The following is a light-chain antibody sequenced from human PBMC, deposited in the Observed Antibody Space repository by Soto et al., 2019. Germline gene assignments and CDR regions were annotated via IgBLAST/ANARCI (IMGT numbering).Light chain of an antibody. V-gene: IGKV3-20*01. CDR1: QNIKSNY. CDR2: GAS. J-gene: IGKJ1*01. CDR3: QQYGTSLRGT. Sequence: EIVMTQSPSTLSVPPGERATLSCRASQNIKSNYLAWYRQNPGQPPRLLIYGASNRAAGVPDRFSGSGSGTDFTLTITRLEPEDFAVYYCQQYGTSLRGTFGQGTKVDIK.